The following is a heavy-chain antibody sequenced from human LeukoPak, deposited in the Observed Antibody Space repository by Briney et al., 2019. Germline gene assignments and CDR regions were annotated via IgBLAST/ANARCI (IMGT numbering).Heavy chain of an antibody. D-gene: IGHD4-17*01. J-gene: IGHJ4*02. CDR2: INPNSGGT. CDR1: GYTFTGYY. V-gene: IGHV1-2*02. Sequence: ASVEVSCKASGYTFTGYYMHWVRQAPGQGLEWMGWINPNSGGTNYAQQLQGRVTMTTDTSTSTAYMELRSLRSDDTAVYYCARDGYGDHRGYFDYWGQGTLVTVSS. CDR3: ARDGYGDHRGYFDY.